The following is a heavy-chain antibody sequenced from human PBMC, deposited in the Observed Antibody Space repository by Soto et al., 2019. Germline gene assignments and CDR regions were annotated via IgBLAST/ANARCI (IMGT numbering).Heavy chain of an antibody. CDR2: IYYSGST. D-gene: IGHD2-8*01. Sequence: PSETLSLTCTVSGGSFSSSYWSWIRQPPGKELEWIGYIYYSGSTNYNPSLKSRVAISIDTSKNQFSLKLSSVTAADTAMYYCARAGYSTTYPYFDYWGQGTLVTVS. J-gene: IGHJ4*02. CDR1: GGSFSSSY. CDR3: ARAGYSTTYPYFDY. V-gene: IGHV4-59*01.